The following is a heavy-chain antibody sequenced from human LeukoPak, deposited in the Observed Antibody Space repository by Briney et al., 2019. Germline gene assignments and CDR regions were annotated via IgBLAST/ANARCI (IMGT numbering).Heavy chain of an antibody. Sequence: ASVKVSCKASGYTFTGYYMHWVRQAPGQGLEWMGWINPNSGGTNYAQKFQGRVTMTRDTSINTVYMELSSLRSDDTAVYYCARVFDSAGHYVAYFFDFWGQGTLVTVSS. CDR1: GYTFTGYY. CDR3: ARVFDSAGHYVAYFFDF. V-gene: IGHV1-2*02. CDR2: INPNSGGT. J-gene: IGHJ4*02. D-gene: IGHD3-22*01.